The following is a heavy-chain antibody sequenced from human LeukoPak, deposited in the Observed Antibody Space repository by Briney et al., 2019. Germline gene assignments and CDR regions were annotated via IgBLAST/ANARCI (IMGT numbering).Heavy chain of an antibody. V-gene: IGHV4-59*01. D-gene: IGHD5-24*01. CDR3: ARVGDGCFDY. CDR2: IYYSGNT. Sequence: SSETLSLTCTVSGGSISTYYWSWIRQPPGKKLEWIGYIYYSGNTNYYLSLKSRLTMSVVTSKNQFSLRLNSVSAADTAVYYCARVGDGCFDYWGQGTLVTVSS. CDR1: GGSISTYY. J-gene: IGHJ4*02.